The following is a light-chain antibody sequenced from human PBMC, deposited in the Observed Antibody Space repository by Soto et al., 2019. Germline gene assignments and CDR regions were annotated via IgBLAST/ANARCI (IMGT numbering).Light chain of an antibody. CDR1: QSVSSNY. CDR3: QQYGSSPAT. J-gene: IGKJ2*01. Sequence: EIVVTQSPDTLSLSPGEGAALSCRASQSVSSNYLAWYQQRPGQAPRLLIYAASNRAAGIPDRFTGSGSGTEFTLNISRLEPEDFAVYYCQQYGSSPATFGQGTKLEIK. V-gene: IGKV3-20*01. CDR2: AAS.